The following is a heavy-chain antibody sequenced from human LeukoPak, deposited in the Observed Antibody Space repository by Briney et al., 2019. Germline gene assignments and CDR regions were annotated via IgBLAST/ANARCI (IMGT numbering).Heavy chain of an antibody. J-gene: IGHJ3*02. V-gene: IGHV4-34*01. D-gene: IGHD1-7*01. CDR2: INHSGST. CDR1: GGSFSGYY. Sequence: SETLSLTCAVYGGSFSGYYWSWLRQPPGKGLEWIGEINHSGSTNYNPSLKSRVTISVDTSKNQFSLKLSSVTAADTAVYYCARGGGNWNYLAFDIWGQGTMVTVSS. CDR3: ARGGGNWNYLAFDI.